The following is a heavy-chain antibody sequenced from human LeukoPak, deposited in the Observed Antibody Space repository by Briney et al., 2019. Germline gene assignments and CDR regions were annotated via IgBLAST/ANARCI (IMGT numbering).Heavy chain of an antibody. Sequence: PGGSLRLSCAASGFTFSSYSMNWVRQAPGKGLEWVAFIRYDGSNKYYADSVKGRFTISRDNSKNTLYLQMNSLRAEDTAVYYCAKTLIAVAGTGYFDYWGQGTLVTVSS. V-gene: IGHV3-30*02. J-gene: IGHJ4*02. D-gene: IGHD6-19*01. CDR1: GFTFSSYS. CDR2: IRYDGSNK. CDR3: AKTLIAVAGTGYFDY.